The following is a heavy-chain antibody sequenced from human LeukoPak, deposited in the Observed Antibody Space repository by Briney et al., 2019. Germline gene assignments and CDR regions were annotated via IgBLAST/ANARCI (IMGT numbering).Heavy chain of an antibody. J-gene: IGHJ4*02. CDR3: ARDPIGSRWPYYFDY. CDR2: INAGNGNT. V-gene: IGHV1-3*01. Sequence: GASVTVSCKASGYTFTTYAMHWVRQAPGQRLEWMGWINAGNGNTKYSQKFQARVTITRDTSATTAYMELSSLRSEDTAAYYCARDPIGSRWPYYFDYWGQGTLVTVSS. D-gene: IGHD6-13*01. CDR1: GYTFTTYA.